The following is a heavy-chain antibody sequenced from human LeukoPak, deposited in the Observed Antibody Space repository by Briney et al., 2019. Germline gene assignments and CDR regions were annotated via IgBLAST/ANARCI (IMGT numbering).Heavy chain of an antibody. CDR2: INPNSGGT. D-gene: IGHD3-22*01. CDR3: ARGGYYYDSSGYSDY. Sequence: ASVTVSCKASGYTFTGYYMHWVRQAPGQGLEWMGRINPNSGGTNYAQKFQGRVTMTRDTSISTAYMELSRLRSDDTAVYYCARGGYYYDSSGYSDYWGQGTLVTVSS. J-gene: IGHJ4*02. CDR1: GYTFTGYY. V-gene: IGHV1-2*06.